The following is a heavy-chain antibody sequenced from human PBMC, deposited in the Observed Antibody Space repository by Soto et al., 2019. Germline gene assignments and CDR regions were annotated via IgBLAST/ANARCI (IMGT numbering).Heavy chain of an antibody. CDR3: ARYSNGYYYGSGSYNY. CDR1: GGSISSGGYY. V-gene: IGHV4-39*01. CDR2: IYYSGST. Sequence: SETLSLTCAVSGGSISSGGYYWGWIRQPPGKGLEWIGSIYYSGSTYYNPSLKSRVTISVDTSKNQFSLKLSSVTAADTAVYYCARYSNGYYYGSGSYNYWGQGTLVTVSS. D-gene: IGHD3-10*01. J-gene: IGHJ4*02.